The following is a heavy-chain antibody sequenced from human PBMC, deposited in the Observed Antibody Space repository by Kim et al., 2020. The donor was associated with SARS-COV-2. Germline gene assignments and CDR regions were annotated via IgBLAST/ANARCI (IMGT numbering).Heavy chain of an antibody. Sequence: GSTYYADSVKGRFTISRDNSKNTLYLQMNSLRAEDTAVYYCAKKVSPSAYWGQGTLVTVSS. V-gene: IGHV3-23*01. CDR2: GST. J-gene: IGHJ4*02. CDR3: AKKVSPSAY. D-gene: IGHD1-26*01.